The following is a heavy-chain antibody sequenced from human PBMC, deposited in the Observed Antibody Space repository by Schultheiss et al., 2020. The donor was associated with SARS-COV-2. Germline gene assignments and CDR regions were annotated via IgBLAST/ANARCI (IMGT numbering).Heavy chain of an antibody. CDR1: GYSISSGYY. J-gene: IGHJ5*02. D-gene: IGHD1-26*01. V-gene: IGHV4-38-2*02. CDR2: IYHSGST. Sequence: SETLSLTCTVSGYSISSGYYWGWIRQPPGKGLEWIGSIYHSGSTYYNPSLKSRVTISVDTSKNQFYLKLSSVTAADTAVYYCARDRVGATFDPWGQGTLVTVPQ. CDR3: ARDRVGATFDP.